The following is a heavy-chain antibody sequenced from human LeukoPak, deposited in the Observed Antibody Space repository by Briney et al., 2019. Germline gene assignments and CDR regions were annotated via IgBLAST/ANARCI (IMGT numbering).Heavy chain of an antibody. D-gene: IGHD2-21*02. J-gene: IGHJ3*02. CDR2: IYTSGST. CDR3: ARDPPTSYCGGDCYHGAFDI. Sequence: PSETLSLTCTVSGGSISSYYWSWIRQPAGKGLEWIGRIYTSGSTNYNPSLKSRVTMSVDTSKNQFSLKLSPVTAADTAVYYCARDPPTSYCGGDCYHGAFDIWGQGTMVTVSS. CDR1: GGSISSYY. V-gene: IGHV4-4*07.